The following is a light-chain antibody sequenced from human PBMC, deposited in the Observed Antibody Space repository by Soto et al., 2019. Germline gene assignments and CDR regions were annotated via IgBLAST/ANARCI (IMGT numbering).Light chain of an antibody. Sequence: EIVLTQSPGTLSLSPGESATLSCRASQSISSSYLAWYQQKPGQAPRLLIYGASSRATGIPDRFSGSASGTDFTLTISRLEPEDFAVYYCQQYGISPRTFGQGTKVEIK. CDR1: QSISSSY. CDR2: GAS. V-gene: IGKV3-20*01. CDR3: QQYGISPRT. J-gene: IGKJ1*01.